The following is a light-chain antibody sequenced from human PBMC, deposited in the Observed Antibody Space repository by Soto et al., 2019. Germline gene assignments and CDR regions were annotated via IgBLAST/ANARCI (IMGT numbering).Light chain of an antibody. Sequence: DIQLTQSPSTLSASLGDRVTITRRASEPISLWLAWYQQKPGKAPKLLMYKASTLESGVPSRFSGSGSGTEFSLSISGLQPDDFATYYCEQYDNDAWSFGQGTK. CDR1: EPISLW. J-gene: IGKJ1*01. CDR3: EQYDNDAWS. CDR2: KAS. V-gene: IGKV1-5*03.